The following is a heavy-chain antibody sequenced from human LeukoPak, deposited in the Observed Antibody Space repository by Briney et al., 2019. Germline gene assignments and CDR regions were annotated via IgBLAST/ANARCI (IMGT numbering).Heavy chain of an antibody. D-gene: IGHD5-18*01. Sequence: SETLSLTCTVSGGSISSYYWSWIRQPPGKGLEWIGYIYYSGSTNYNPSLKSRVTISVDTSKNQFSLKLSSVTAADTAVYYCARRARGYPNAFDIWGQGTMVTVSS. CDR2: IYYSGST. J-gene: IGHJ3*02. CDR3: ARRARGYPNAFDI. V-gene: IGHV4-59*08. CDR1: GGSISSYY.